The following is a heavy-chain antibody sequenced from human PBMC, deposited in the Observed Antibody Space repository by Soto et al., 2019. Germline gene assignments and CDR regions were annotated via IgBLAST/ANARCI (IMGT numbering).Heavy chain of an antibody. CDR3: AREGLGSYYGSGFYPWFDP. CDR2: IYTSGST. J-gene: IGHJ5*02. V-gene: IGHV4-4*07. Sequence: QVQLQESGPGLVKPSETLSLTCTVSGGSISSYYWSWIRQPAGKGLEWIGRIYTSGSTNYNPSLKSRVTMSVDTSKNQYSLKLSSVTAADTAVYYCAREGLGSYYGSGFYPWFDPWGQGTLVTVSS. CDR1: GGSISSYY. D-gene: IGHD3-10*01.